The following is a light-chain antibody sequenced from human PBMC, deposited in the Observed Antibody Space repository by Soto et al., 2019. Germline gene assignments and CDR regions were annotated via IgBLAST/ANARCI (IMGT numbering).Light chain of an antibody. CDR3: QQYYMWPPV. V-gene: IGKV3-15*01. CDR2: TAS. Sequence: EIVMTQSPATLSVSPGQGVTLSRRASQSVRSDLAWYRQKPGQVPRLLIHTASTRATNIPARFSGSGSGTDFTLTITSLQSEDFAVYYCQQYYMWPPVFGQGTKVDIK. J-gene: IGKJ1*01. CDR1: QSVRSD.